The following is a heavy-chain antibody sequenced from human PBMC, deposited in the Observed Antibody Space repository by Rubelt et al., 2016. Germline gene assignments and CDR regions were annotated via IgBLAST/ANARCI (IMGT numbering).Heavy chain of an antibody. CDR2: ISGSGGST. D-gene: IGHD6-13*01. CDR1: GFIFNSYA. V-gene: IGHV3-23*01. Sequence: DVQLLESGGGLVQPGGSLRLSCAASGFIFNSYAMSWVRQSPEKGLEWVATISGSGGSTCYADSVKGRFTVSRDNSENTLYLQMNSLRAEDTALYYCATDQDSSTWYVVYGGQGTLVTVSS. J-gene: IGHJ4*02. CDR3: ATDQDSSTWYVVY.